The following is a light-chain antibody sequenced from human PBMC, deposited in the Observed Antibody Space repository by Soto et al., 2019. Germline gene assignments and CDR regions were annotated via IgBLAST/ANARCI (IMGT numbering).Light chain of an antibody. CDR2: KAS. CDR1: QYISSW. V-gene: IGKV1-5*03. CDR3: QQYNSQRT. Sequence: DLQMTQSPSTLSPSVGDRVTITCRASQYISSWLAWYQQKPGKAPKLLIYKASSLESGVPSRFSGSGSGTEFTLTISSLQPDDFATYYCQQYNSQRTFGQGTKVEIK. J-gene: IGKJ1*01.